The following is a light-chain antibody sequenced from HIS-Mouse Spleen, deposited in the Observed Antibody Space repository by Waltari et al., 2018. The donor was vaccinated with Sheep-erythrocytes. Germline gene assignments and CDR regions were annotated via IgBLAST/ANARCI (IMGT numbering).Light chain of an antibody. CDR1: QSVSSSY. CDR2: GAA. V-gene: IGKV3-20*01. J-gene: IGKJ2*01. CDR3: QQYGSSPT. Sequence: EIVLTQSPGTLSLSPGARATLSCRASQSVSSSYSAWYQPKPGQAHRLLIYGAASRATGIPDRFSGSESGTDFTLTISRLEPEDLAVYYCQQYGSSPTFGQGTKLEIK.